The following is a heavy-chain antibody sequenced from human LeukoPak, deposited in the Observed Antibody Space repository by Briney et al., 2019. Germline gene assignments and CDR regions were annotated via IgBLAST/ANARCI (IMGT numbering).Heavy chain of an antibody. D-gene: IGHD1-26*01. CDR2: IWYDGSNK. J-gene: IGHJ4*02. Sequence: GGSLRLSCAASGFTFSSYGMHWVRQAPGKGLEWVAVIWYDGSNKYYADSVKGRFTISRDNSKNTLYLQMNSLRPDDTAVYYCARARVGDPTDYWGQGTLVTVSS. CDR1: GFTFSSYG. V-gene: IGHV3-33*01. CDR3: ARARVGDPTDY.